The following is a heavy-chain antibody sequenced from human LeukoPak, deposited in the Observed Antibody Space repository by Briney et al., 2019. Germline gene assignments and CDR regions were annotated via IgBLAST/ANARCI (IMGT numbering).Heavy chain of an antibody. J-gene: IGHJ4*02. CDR3: AKELDTMFFDY. Sequence: GGSLRLSCATSGFNFDRYTIHWVRQAPGKGLEWVSLAGWAGGTTYYSDSVRGRFTISRDSGKNSVYLQMSSLTTDDTAFYFCAKELDTMFFDYWGQGALVTVSS. D-gene: IGHD5-18*01. CDR2: AGWAGGTT. V-gene: IGHV3-43*01. CDR1: GFNFDRYT.